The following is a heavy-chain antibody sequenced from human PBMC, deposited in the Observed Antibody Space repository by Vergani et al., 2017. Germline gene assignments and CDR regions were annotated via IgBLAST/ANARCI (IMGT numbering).Heavy chain of an antibody. V-gene: IGHV4-34*01. Sequence: QVQLQQWGGGLLKPSETLSLTCVVNGGSFTSYHWTWIRQSPGEGLEWVGDIDHTGRPDYNPSLKSRLTMSVDKSRNQFSLTLHSVTATDTAIYFCARVNTETNGHLYYYYYMDVWGQGTAGTVS. CDR2: IDHTGRP. J-gene: IGHJ6*03. D-gene: IGHD4-11*01. CDR1: GGSFTSYH. CDR3: ARVNTETNGHLYYYYYMDV.